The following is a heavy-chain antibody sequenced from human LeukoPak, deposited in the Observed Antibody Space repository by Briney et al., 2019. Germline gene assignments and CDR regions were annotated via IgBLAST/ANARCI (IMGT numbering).Heavy chain of an antibody. CDR3: ARDIQYYDILTGRYYYGMDV. CDR1: GGSISSYY. CDR2: IYYSGST. V-gene: IGHV4-59*01. J-gene: IGHJ6*02. D-gene: IGHD3-9*01. Sequence: SETLSLTCTVSGGSISSYYWSWIRQPPGKGLEWIGYIYYSGSTNYNPSLKSRVTISVDTSKNQFSLKLSSVTAADTAVYYCARDIQYYDILTGRYYYGMDVWGQGTTVTVSS.